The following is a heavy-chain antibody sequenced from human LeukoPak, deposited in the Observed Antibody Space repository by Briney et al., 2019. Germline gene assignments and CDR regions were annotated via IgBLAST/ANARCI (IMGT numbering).Heavy chain of an antibody. J-gene: IGHJ4*02. Sequence: GWAVRLTRVSSGCMYNYYGMHGLGLAPAKGPEGVRFIQFDGSVEYYADSVRGRFTVSRDNSKNTLFLQMDGLRDEDTGVYYCAKVLGFGYYSPYFDFGGQGTVVTVSS. D-gene: IGHD3-22*01. CDR3: AKVLGFGYYSPYFDF. V-gene: IGHV3-30*02. CDR1: GCMYNYYG. CDR2: IQFDGSVE.